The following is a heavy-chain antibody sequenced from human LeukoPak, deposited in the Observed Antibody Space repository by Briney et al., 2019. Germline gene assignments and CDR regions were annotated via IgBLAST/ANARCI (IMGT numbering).Heavy chain of an antibody. Sequence: GGSLRLSCAASGFTFSSYAMSWVRQAPGKGLEWVSLISGSGGSAYYADSVKGRFTISRDNSKNTLYLQMNSLRVEDTAVYYCAKGNIAARQDIMDVWGQGTTVTVSS. CDR1: GFTFSSYA. CDR2: ISGSGGSA. CDR3: AKGNIAARQDIMDV. V-gene: IGHV3-23*01. J-gene: IGHJ6*02. D-gene: IGHD6-6*01.